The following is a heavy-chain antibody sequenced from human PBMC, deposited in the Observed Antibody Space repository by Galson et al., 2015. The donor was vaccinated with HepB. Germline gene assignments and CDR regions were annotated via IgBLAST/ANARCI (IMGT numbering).Heavy chain of an antibody. J-gene: IGHJ4*02. CDR1: GFTFSSYS. D-gene: IGHD3-9*01. CDR3: VCGDGEYDILTGYYGWDY. V-gene: IGHV3-21*01. Sequence: SLRLSCAASGFTFSSYSMNWVRQAPGKGLEWVSSISSSSSYIYYADSVKGRFTISRDNAKNSLYLQMNSLRAEDTAVYYCVCGDGEYDILTGYYGWDYWGQGTLVTVSS. CDR2: ISSSSSYI.